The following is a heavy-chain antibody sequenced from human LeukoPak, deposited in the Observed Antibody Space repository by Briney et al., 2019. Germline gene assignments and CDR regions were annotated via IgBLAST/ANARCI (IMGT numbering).Heavy chain of an antibody. V-gene: IGHV4-34*01. CDR2: INHSGST. D-gene: IGHD1-26*01. CDR3: TRAGGSYSYDY. J-gene: IGHJ4*02. CDR1: GGSFSGYY. Sequence: PSETLSLTCAVYGGSFSGYYWSWIRQPPGKGLEWIGEINHSGSTNYNPSLKSRVTISVDTSKNQFSLKLSSVTAADTAVYYCTRAGGSYSYDYWGQGTLVTVSS.